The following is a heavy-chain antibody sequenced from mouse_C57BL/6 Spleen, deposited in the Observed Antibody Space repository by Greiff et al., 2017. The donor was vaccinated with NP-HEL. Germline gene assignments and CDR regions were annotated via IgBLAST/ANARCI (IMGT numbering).Heavy chain of an antibody. CDR1: GFTFTAYY. CDR2: IRNKANGYTT. CDR3: ARHYYGSGVYFDY. Sequence: EVKVEESGGGLVQPGGSLSLSCAASGFTFTAYYMSWVRQPPGKALEWLGFIRNKANGYTTEYSASVQGRFTLSRDNSQSILYLQMNALRAEDSATYYCARHYYGSGVYFDYWGQGTTLTVSS. V-gene: IGHV7-3*01. D-gene: IGHD1-1*01. J-gene: IGHJ2*01.